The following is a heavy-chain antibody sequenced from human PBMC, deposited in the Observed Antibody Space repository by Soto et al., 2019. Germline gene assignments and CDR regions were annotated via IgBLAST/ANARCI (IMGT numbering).Heavy chain of an antibody. J-gene: IGHJ4*02. D-gene: IGHD2-15*01. CDR3: TTYPTQTLCDGGPCYSVQTNIHDS. Sequence: EVQLVESGGGLVKPGGSLTLSCAASGFSFSNVWMSWVRQAPGKGLEWVGHIKSKSVGGTTDYTAPVKGRFTISRDDSKDTQYLQMNRLKTTDTTVYYSTTYPTQTLCDGGPCYSVQTNIHDSWGQGLLVTVSS. CDR2: IKSKSVGGTT. CDR1: GFSFSNVW. V-gene: IGHV3-15*01.